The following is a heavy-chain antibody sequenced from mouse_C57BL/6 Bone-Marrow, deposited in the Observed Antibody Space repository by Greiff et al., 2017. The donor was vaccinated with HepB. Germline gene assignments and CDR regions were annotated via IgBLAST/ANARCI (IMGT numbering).Heavy chain of an antibody. CDR1: GYTFTSYG. D-gene: IGHD2-1*01. CDR3: ARGGAYGNDY. CDR2: IYPRSGNT. J-gene: IGHJ2*01. V-gene: IGHV1-81*01. Sequence: VQLVESGAELARPGASVKLSCKASGYTFTSYGISWVKQRTGQGLEWIGEIYPRSGNTYYNEKFKGKATLTADKSSSTAYMELRSLTSEDSAVYFCARGGAYGNDYWGQGTTLTVSS.